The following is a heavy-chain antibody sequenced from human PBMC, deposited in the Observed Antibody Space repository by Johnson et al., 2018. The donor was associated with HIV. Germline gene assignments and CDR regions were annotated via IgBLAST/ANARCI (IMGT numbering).Heavy chain of an antibody. CDR2: VSYDESSK. CDR3: ARDRGIAARPFRYAFDI. J-gene: IGHJ3*02. Sequence: QMQLVESGGGVVHPGRSLRLSCAASGFTFRSYPMNWVRQAPGKGLEWVAFVSYDESSKYYRDSVKGRFTISRDNSKNTLYLQMNSLRAEDTAVYYCARDRGIAARPFRYAFDIWGQGTMVTVSS. D-gene: IGHD6-6*01. V-gene: IGHV3-30*04. CDR1: GFTFRSYP.